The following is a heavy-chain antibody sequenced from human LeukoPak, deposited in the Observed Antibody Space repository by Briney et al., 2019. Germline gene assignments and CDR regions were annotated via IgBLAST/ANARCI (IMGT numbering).Heavy chain of an antibody. CDR2: IYDSGST. D-gene: IGHD3-3*01. V-gene: IGHV4-39*01. CDR3: ARPPRTPYDFWSGYTVYFDY. Sequence: SETLSLTCTVSGGSISSSSYYWGWIRQPPGQGREWIGSIYDSGSTYYNPSRKSRVTIAVYTSKNQFSLKLRSVTAPDTAVSYCARPPRTPYDFWSGYTVYFDYWGQGTLVTVSS. J-gene: IGHJ4*02. CDR1: GGSISSSSYY.